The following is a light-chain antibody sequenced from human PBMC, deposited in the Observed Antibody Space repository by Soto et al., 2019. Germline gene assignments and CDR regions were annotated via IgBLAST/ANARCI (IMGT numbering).Light chain of an antibody. J-gene: IGKJ3*01. CDR2: DAS. CDR1: HSVSTS. V-gene: IGKV3-11*01. Sequence: EIVLTQSPATLSLSPGERATLSCRASHSVSTSLAWYLQKPGQAPRLLIYDASNRATGIPARFSGSGSGTDFTLTIGSLEPEDFAVYYCQQRSTWPPFTFGPGTKVDIK. CDR3: QQRSTWPPFT.